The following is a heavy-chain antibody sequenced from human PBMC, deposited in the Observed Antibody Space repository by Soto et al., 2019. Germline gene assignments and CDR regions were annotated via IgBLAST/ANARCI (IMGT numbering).Heavy chain of an antibody. CDR2: INHTGST. J-gene: IGHJ6*02. Sequence: QVQLVESGGGVVQPGRSLRLSCAASGFTFSSYGMHWIRQPPGKGLEWIGEINHTGSTNYNPSLKSRVTISVDTSKNQFSLKLSSVTAADTAVYYCARSERDGQQLERVYGMDVWGQGTTVTVSS. D-gene: IGHD6-13*01. CDR3: ARSERDGQQLERVYGMDV. V-gene: IGHV4-34*01. CDR1: GFTFSSYG.